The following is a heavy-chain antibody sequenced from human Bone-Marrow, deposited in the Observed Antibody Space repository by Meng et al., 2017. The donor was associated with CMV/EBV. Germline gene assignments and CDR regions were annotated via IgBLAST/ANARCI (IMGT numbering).Heavy chain of an antibody. CDR1: GGSISSGGYS. Sequence: SETLSLTCTVSGGSISSGGYSWSWIRQHPGKGLEWIGYIYYSGSTYYNPSLKSRVTISVDTSKNQFSLKLSSVTAADTAVYYWARAPARTRGYYFDYWGQGTLVTVSS. D-gene: IGHD1-7*01. CDR3: ARAPARTRGYYFDY. J-gene: IGHJ4*02. CDR2: IYYSGST. V-gene: IGHV4-31*03.